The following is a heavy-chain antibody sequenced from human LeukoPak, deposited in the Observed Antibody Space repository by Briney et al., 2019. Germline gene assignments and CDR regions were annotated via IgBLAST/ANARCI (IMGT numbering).Heavy chain of an antibody. CDR2: IRYDGSNK. J-gene: IGHJ6*03. CDR3: TRDHPGYSYGSQEYHYNYMDV. Sequence: GGSLRLSCAASGFTFSSYGMHWIRQAPGKGLEWVAFIRYDGSNKYYADSVKGRFTISRDNAKNSLYLQMNSLRAEDTAVYYCTRDHPGYSYGSQEYHYNYMDVWGKGTTVTVSS. D-gene: IGHD5-18*01. CDR1: GFTFSSYG. V-gene: IGHV3-30*02.